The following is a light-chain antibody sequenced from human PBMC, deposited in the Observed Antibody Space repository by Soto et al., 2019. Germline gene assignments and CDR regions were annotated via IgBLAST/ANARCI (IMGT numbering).Light chain of an antibody. CDR2: EVS. J-gene: IGKJ1*01. Sequence: ILMTQTPLSLSTIPGQTASISCKSSQSLLHSNGKTYFYWYVQKAGQAPQPLIYEVSNRFPGVPERFSGSGSRTDFALKISRVEADDVGIYYCMQAMDIPWTFGQGTKVE. CDR1: QSLLHSNGKTY. CDR3: MQAMDIPWT. V-gene: IGKV2-29*03.